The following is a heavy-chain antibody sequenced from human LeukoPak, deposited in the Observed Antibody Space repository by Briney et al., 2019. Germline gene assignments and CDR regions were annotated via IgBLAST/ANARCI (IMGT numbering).Heavy chain of an antibody. CDR2: ISSSGSTK. CDR1: GFAFSSYQ. D-gene: IGHD3-16*01. CDR3: ARDLGGGTDFDY. V-gene: IGHV3-48*03. J-gene: IGHJ4*02. Sequence: GGSLRLSCAASGFAFSSYQMNWVRQAPGKGLAWVSFISSSGSTKYYADSVKGRFTISRDNAKNSLYLQMNSLRAEDTAVYYCARDLGGGTDFDYWGQGTLVTVSS.